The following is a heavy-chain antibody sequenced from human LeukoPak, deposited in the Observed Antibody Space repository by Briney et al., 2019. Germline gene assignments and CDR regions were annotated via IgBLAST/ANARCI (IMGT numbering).Heavy chain of an antibody. CDR3: ARAIAAAGKDY. CDR1: GFTFSSYA. Sequence: GGSLRLSCAASGFTFSSYAMHWVRQAPGKGLEWVAVISYDGSNKYYADSVKGRFTISRDNSKNTLYLQMNSLRAEDTAVYYCARAIAAAGKDYWGQGTLVTVSS. D-gene: IGHD6-13*01. J-gene: IGHJ4*02. CDR2: ISYDGSNK. V-gene: IGHV3-30*04.